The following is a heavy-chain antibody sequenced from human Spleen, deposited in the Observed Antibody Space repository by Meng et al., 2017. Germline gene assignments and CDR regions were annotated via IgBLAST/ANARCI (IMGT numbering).Heavy chain of an antibody. V-gene: IGHV1-2*02. CDR2: INPNSGGT. CDR1: GYTFTGYY. CDR3: ARDYITMVRGVKDNWFDP. J-gene: IGHJ5*02. D-gene: IGHD3-10*01. Sequence: ASVKVSCKASGYTFTGYYMHWVRQAPGQGLEWMGWINPNSGGTNYAQKFQGRVTMTRDTSISTAYMELSRLRSDDTAVYYCARDYITMVRGVKDNWFDPWGQGTLVTVSS.